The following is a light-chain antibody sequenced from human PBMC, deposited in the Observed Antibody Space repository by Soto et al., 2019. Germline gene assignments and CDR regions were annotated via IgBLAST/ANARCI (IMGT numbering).Light chain of an antibody. J-gene: IGKJ4*01. CDR2: KAS. Sequence: DIQMTQSPSTLSASVGDRVTITCRASQSVSTWLAWYQQKPGKAPKLLIHKASTVEDGVPSRDSGSGAGTDFSLTISSLQPDDFAAYCCHQYHNFPVSFGGGTKVEIK. CDR3: HQYHNFPVS. CDR1: QSVSTW. V-gene: IGKV1-5*03.